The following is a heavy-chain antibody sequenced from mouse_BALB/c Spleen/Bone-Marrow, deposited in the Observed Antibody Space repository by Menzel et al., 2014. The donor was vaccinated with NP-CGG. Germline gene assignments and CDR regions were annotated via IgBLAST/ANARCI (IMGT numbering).Heavy chain of an antibody. CDR2: IDPSDSYT. CDR3: ARYGGYFPWFAY. J-gene: IGHJ3*01. V-gene: IGHV1-69*02. D-gene: IGHD2-3*01. CDR1: GYTFTSYW. Sequence: VQLQHSGAELVKPGASVKLSCKASGYTFTSYWMHWVKQRPGQGLEWIGEIDPSDSYTNYNQKFKGKATLTVDKSSSTAYMQLSSLTSEDSAVYYCARYGGYFPWFAYWGQGTLVTVSA.